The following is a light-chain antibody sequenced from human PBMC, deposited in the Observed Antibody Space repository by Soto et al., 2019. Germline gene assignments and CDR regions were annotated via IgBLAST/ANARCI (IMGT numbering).Light chain of an antibody. CDR3: SAWDASLNGYV. CDR2: SNY. CDR1: SSNIGSKT. V-gene: IGLV1-44*01. Sequence: QSVLTQPPSASGTPGQRLTISCSGSSSNIGSKTVNWYQQLPGTAPKLLIYSNYQRPSGVPDRFSGSKSGTSASLAISGLRSEDEADYYCSAWDASLNGYVFGTGTKVTVL. J-gene: IGLJ1*01.